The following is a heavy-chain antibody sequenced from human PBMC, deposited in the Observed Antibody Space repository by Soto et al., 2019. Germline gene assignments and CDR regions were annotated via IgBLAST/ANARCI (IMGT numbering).Heavy chain of an antibody. J-gene: IGHJ4*02. CDR2: INHSGST. D-gene: IGHD1-26*01. CDR1: GGSFSGYY. V-gene: IGHV4-34*01. CDR3: ARANSANFDY. Sequence: SETLSLTCAVYGGSFSGYYWSWIRQPPGKGLEWIGEINHSGSTNYNPSLKSRVTISVDTSKNQFSLKLSSVTAADTAVYYCARANSANFDYWGQGTLLTVSS.